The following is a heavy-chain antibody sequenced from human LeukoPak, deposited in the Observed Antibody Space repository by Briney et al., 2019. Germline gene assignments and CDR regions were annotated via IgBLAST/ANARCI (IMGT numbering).Heavy chain of an antibody. CDR2: INPNSGGT. V-gene: IGHV1-2*02. CDR3: ARDGRAAIMGLDY. D-gene: IGHD2-2*01. CDR1: GYTFTGYY. Sequence: ASVKVSCKASGYTFTGYYMHRVRQAPGQGLEWMGWINPNSGGTNYAQKFQGRVTMTRDTSISTAYMELSRLRSDDTAVYYCARDGRAAIMGLDYWGQGTLVTVSS. J-gene: IGHJ4*02.